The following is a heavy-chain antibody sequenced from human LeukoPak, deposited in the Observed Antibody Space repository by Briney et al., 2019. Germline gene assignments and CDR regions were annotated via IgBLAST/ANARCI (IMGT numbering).Heavy chain of an antibody. V-gene: IGHV1-69*06. CDR3: ARARKSIAARSFFDY. Sequence: GASVKVPCKASGGTFSSYAISWVRQAPGQGLEWMGGIIPIFGTANYAQKFQGRVTITADKSTSTAYMELSSLRSEDTAVYYCARARKSIAARSFFDYWGQGTLVTVSS. D-gene: IGHD6-6*01. CDR2: IIPIFGTA. J-gene: IGHJ4*02. CDR1: GGTFSSYA.